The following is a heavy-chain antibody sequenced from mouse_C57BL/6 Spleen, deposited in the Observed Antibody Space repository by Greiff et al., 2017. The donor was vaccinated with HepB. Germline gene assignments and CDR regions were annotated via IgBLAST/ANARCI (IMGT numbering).Heavy chain of an antibody. Sequence: QVQLQQPGAELVRPGSSVKLSCKASGYTFTSYWMHWVKQRPIQGLEWIGNIDTSDSETHYNQKFKDKATLTVDKSSSTAYMQLSSLTSEDSAVYYCARSGGNFYFDYWGQGTTLTVSS. J-gene: IGHJ2*01. CDR3: ARSGGNFYFDY. CDR1: GYTFTSYW. V-gene: IGHV1-52*01. CDR2: IDTSDSET. D-gene: IGHD2-1*01.